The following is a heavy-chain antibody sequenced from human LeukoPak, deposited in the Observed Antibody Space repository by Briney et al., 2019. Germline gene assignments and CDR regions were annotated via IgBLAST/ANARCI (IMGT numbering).Heavy chain of an antibody. V-gene: IGHV4-39*07. CDR1: GGSISSSSYY. J-gene: IGHJ4*02. D-gene: IGHD5-18*01. CDR3: ARDHGYSYGIPINYYDY. Sequence: PSETLSLACTVSGGSISSSSYYWGWIRQPPGKGLEWIGSIYYSGSTYYNPSLKSRVTISVDTSKNQFSLKLSSVTAADTAVYYCARDHGYSYGIPINYYDYWGQGTLVTVSS. CDR2: IYYSGST.